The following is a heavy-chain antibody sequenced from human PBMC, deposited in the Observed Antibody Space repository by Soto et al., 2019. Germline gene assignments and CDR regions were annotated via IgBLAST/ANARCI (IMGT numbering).Heavy chain of an antibody. V-gene: IGHV4-31*11. Sequence: LSLTCALSVGTTSSVAYPRIWIRQHPGKGLEWIGFISYSGRTDYNPSRKSRASISVDTSKNQLSLKRSSVTAANTAVYYCAREEAARTERWLDPWRQGTLVT. CDR1: VGTTSSVAYP. J-gene: IGHJ5*01. CDR3: AREEAARTERWLDP. CDR2: ISYSGRT. D-gene: IGHD2-8*02.